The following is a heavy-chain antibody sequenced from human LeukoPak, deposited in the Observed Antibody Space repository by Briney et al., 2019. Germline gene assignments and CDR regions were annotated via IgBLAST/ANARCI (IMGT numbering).Heavy chain of an antibody. CDR3: ARGVEMATMYSGFDN. J-gene: IGHJ4*02. CDR1: GYNFSNDS. Sequence: GESLKISCKVSGYNFSNDSIGWVRQMPGRGLEWMGIIYPGDSNTRYSPSFQGQVTISADKSISTAYLQWNSLKASDTAMYSCARGVEMATMYSGFDNWGQGTLVTVSS. CDR2: IYPGDSNT. D-gene: IGHD5-24*01. V-gene: IGHV5-51*01.